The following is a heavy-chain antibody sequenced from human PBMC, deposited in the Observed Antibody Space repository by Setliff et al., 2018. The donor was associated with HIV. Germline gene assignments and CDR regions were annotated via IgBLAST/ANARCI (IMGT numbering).Heavy chain of an antibody. CDR2: MSSSDNTI. V-gene: IGHV3-48*03. J-gene: IGHJ3*02. CDR3: ARDQSGGYNYGPDAFDI. D-gene: IGHD5-18*01. CDR1: GFTFSSYE. Sequence: GGSLRLSCAASGFTFSSYEMNWVRQAPGKGLEWVSYMSSSDNTIKYADSVKGRFAISRDNAKNSLYLQMNSLRAEDTAVYYCARDQSGGYNYGPDAFDIWGQGTMVTVSS.